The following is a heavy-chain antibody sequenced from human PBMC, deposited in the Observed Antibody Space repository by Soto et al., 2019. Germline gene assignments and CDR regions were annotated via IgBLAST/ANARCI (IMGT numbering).Heavy chain of an antibody. D-gene: IGHD2-15*01. V-gene: IGHV3-72*01. CDR2: IKNKANSYTT. Sequence: EVQLVESGGGLVQPGGSLRLSCAASGFTFSDHYMDWVRQAPGEGLEWVGRIKNKANSYTTENAASVEGRFTISRDDSRKSQFLQMNGLKTEDTAVYYCTRVKLGGSAGCHRVLDVWGKVTTVTVSS. CDR1: GFTFSDHY. CDR3: TRVKLGGSAGCHRVLDV. J-gene: IGHJ6*04.